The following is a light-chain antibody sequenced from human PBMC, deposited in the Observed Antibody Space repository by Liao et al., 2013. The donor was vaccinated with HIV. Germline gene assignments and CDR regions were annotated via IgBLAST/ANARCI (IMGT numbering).Light chain of an antibody. Sequence: SYVLTQPPSVSVGPGKTATVTCGGDNIGSKSVHWYQQKPGQAPVLVMSYNSDRPSGIPERFSGSSSGTTVTLTISGVQAEDEADYYCQSADSSGTCPVFGGGTKLTVL. CDR1: NIGSKS. CDR2: YNS. J-gene: IGLJ3*02. CDR3: QSADSSGTCPV. V-gene: IGLV3-25*03.